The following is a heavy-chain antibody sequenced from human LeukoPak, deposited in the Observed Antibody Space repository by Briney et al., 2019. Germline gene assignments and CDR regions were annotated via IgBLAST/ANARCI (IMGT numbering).Heavy chain of an antibody. V-gene: IGHV1-69*04. CDR3: ARLWDSSSAGDY. CDR2: IMPIFGIA. J-gene: IGHJ4*02. D-gene: IGHD6-6*01. Sequence: SVKVSCKASGGTFSSYAISWVRQAPGQGLEWMGRIMPIFGIANYAQKFQGRVTITADKSTSTAYMELSSLRSEDTAVYYCARLWDSSSAGDYWGQGTLVTVSS. CDR1: GGTFSSYA.